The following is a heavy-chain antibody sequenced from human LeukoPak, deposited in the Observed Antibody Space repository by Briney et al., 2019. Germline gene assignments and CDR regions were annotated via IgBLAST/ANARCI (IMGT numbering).Heavy chain of an antibody. CDR2: LHPGDSDI. V-gene: IGHV5-51*01. D-gene: IGHD5-12*01. J-gene: IGHJ4*02. CDR1: GYRFSNYW. CDR3: AVQYRDFYDF. Sequence: GESLKISCTGSGYRFSNYWITWVRQVPGKRPEWLGILHPGDSDIRHSQSLEGQVTMSADTSTSTAYLQLNSLKASDTATYYCAVQYRDFYDFWGQGTQVTVSS.